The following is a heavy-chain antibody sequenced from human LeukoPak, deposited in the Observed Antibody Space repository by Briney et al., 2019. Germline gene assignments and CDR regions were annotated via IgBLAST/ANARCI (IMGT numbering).Heavy chain of an antibody. V-gene: IGHV3-48*03. J-gene: IGHJ6*04. CDR1: GFTFSSYE. CDR2: ISSSGSTI. CDR3: ARGAILRYFDWLSPYYGMDV. D-gene: IGHD3-9*01. Sequence: PGGSLRLSCAASGFTFSSYEMNWVRQAPGKGLEWVSYISSSGSTIYYADSVKGRFTISRDNAKNSLYLQMNSLRAEDTAVYYCARGAILRYFDWLSPYYGMDVWGKGTTVTVSS.